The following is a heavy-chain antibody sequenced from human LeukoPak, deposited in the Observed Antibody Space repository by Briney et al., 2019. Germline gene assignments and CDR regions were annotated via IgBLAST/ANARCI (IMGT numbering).Heavy chain of an antibody. V-gene: IGHV4-59*01. J-gene: IGHJ4*02. Sequence: SSETLSLTCTVSGGSISSYYWSWIRQPPGKGLEWIGYIYYSGSTNYNPSLKSRVTISVDTPKNQFSLKLSSVTAADTAVYYCARSDTYGDSTFDYWGQGTLVTVSS. CDR1: GGSISSYY. CDR3: ARSDTYGDSTFDY. D-gene: IGHD4-17*01. CDR2: IYYSGST.